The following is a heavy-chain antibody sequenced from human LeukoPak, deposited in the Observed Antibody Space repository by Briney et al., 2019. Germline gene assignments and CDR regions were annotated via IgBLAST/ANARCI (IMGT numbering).Heavy chain of an antibody. D-gene: IGHD4-17*01. J-gene: IGHJ5*02. CDR1: GYTFTGYY. V-gene: IGHV1-2*02. CDR2: INPNSGGT. CDR3: ARVRMTTGTNWFDP. Sequence: ASVKVSCKASGYTFTGYYMHWVRQAPGQGLEWMGWINPNSGGTNYAQKFQGRVTMTRDTSTSTAYMELSRLRSDDTAVYYCARVRMTTGTNWFDPWGQGTLVTVSS.